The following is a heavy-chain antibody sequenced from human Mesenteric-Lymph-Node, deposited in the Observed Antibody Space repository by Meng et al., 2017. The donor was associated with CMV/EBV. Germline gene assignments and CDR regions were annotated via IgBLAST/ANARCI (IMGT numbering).Heavy chain of an antibody. CDR1: GFTVSTNY. J-gene: IGHJ4*02. D-gene: IGHD6-19*01. V-gene: IGHV3-66*03. Sequence: GESLKISCAASGFTVSTNYMTWVRQAPGKGLQWVSLIYRCGSTHYADSVKGRFAISRDNSKNTLYLQMNSLRAEDTGVYYCAKDSSSGWCSDWGQGTLVTVSS. CDR2: IYRCGST. CDR3: AKDSSSGWCSD.